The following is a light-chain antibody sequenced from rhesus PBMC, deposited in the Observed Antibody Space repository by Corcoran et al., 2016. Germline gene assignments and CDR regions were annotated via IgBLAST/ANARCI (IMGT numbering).Light chain of an antibody. CDR1: QSVSSS. Sequence: EIVMTQSPATLSLSLGERATLSCRTSQSVSSSLAWYQQKPGQAPKLLIYGASPRPTGIPERFSGSGSGTEFTHTISSREPEDFGVYYCQHDYSWPYSFGQGTKVEIK. J-gene: IGKJ2*01. V-gene: IGKV3-42*02. CDR3: QHDYSWPYS. CDR2: GAS.